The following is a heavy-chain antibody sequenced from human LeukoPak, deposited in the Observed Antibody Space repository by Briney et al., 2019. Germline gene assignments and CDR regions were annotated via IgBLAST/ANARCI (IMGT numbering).Heavy chain of an antibody. V-gene: IGHV3-73*01. J-gene: IGHJ4*02. CDR3: TRLLDYYDSSGYSDY. CDR1: GFTFSGSA. Sequence: GGSLRLSCAASGFTFSGSAMHWVRQASGKGLEWVGRIRSKANSYATAYAASVKGRFTISREDSKNTANLQMNSLKTEDTAVYYCTRLLDYYDSSGYSDYWGQGTLVTVSS. D-gene: IGHD3-22*01. CDR2: IRSKANSYAT.